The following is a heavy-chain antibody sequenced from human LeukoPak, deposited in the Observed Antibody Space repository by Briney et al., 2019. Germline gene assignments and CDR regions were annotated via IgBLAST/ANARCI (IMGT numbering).Heavy chain of an antibody. CDR1: GYTFTGYY. Sequence: ASVKVSCKASGYTFTGYYMHWVRQAPGQGLEWMGWINPNSGNTGYAQKFQGRVTMTRNTSISTAYMGLSSLRSEDTAVYYCARGATHRIMITFGGVPTFDYWGQGTLVTVSS. CDR2: INPNSGNT. CDR3: ARGATHRIMITFGGVPTFDY. D-gene: IGHD3-16*01. J-gene: IGHJ4*02. V-gene: IGHV1-8*02.